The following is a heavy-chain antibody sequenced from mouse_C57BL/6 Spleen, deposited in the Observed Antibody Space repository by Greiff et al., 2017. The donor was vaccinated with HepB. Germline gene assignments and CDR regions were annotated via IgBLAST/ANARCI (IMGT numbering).Heavy chain of an antibody. CDR3: ASPFYSNYPAWFAY. CDR2: IEPSDSYT. CDR1: GYTFTSYW. D-gene: IGHD2-5*01. V-gene: IGHV1-50*01. J-gene: IGHJ3*01. Sequence: QVQLKQPGAELVKPGASVKLSCKASGYTFTSYWMQWVKQRPGQGLEWIGEIEPSDSYTNYNQKFKGKATLTVDTSSSTAYMQLSSLTSEDSAVYYCASPFYSNYPAWFAYWGQGTLVTVSA.